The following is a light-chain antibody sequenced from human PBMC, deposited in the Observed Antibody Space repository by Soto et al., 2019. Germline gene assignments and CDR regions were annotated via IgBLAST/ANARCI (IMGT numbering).Light chain of an antibody. CDR2: GAS. V-gene: IGKV3-20*01. CDR3: QQYGSSPGT. CDR1: QSVSSSY. Sequence: EGVMTPSTGTMFFLQGERVNLEGKASQSVSSSYLAWYQQKPGQAPRLLIYGASSRATGIPDRFSGSGSGTDFTLTISRLEPEDFAVYYCQQYGSSPGTFGGGTKVDIK. J-gene: IGKJ4*01.